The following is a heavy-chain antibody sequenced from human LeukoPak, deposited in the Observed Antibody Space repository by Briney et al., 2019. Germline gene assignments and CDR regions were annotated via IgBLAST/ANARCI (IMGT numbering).Heavy chain of an antibody. CDR2: ISYDGSNK. D-gene: IGHD6-19*01. Sequence: PGRSLRLPCAASGFTFSSYAMHWVRQAPGKGLEWVAVISYDGSNKYYADSVKGRFIISRDNSKSTLYLQMNSLRAEDTAVYYCARSGLYSSGWYLGDYWGQGTLVTVSS. CDR1: GFTFSSYA. V-gene: IGHV3-30-3*01. J-gene: IGHJ4*02. CDR3: ARSGLYSSGWYLGDY.